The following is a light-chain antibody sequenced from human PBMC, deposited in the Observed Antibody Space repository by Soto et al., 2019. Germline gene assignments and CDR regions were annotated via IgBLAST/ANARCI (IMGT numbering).Light chain of an antibody. CDR3: QQAHSFPLT. CDR2: AAS. J-gene: IGKJ4*01. CDR1: QGISSW. V-gene: IGKV1D-12*01. Sequence: DLQMTQSPSSVSASVGDRVTITCRASQGISSWLAWYQKKPGKAPKLLIYAASSLQSGVPSRFSGSGSGTDFTLTISSLQPEDFATYYCQQAHSFPLTFGGGTKVEIK.